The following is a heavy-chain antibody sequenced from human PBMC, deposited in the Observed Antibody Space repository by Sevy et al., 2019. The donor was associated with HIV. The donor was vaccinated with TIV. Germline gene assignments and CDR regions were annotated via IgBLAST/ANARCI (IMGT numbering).Heavy chain of an antibody. CDR1: GGSISSSSYY. CDR2: IYYSGSS. J-gene: IGHJ3*02. D-gene: IGHD6-13*01. Sequence: SETLSLTCTVSGGSISSSSYYWGWIRQPPGKGLEWIGSIYYSGSSYYNPFLKSRVTISVDTSKNQFSLKLSSVTAADTAVYYCARLGIAAAGDDAFDIWGQGTMVTVSS. CDR3: ARLGIAAAGDDAFDI. V-gene: IGHV4-39*01.